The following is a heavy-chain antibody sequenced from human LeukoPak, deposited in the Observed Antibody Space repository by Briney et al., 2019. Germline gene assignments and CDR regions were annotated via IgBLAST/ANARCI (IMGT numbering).Heavy chain of an antibody. CDR2: INPNTDAT. J-gene: IGHJ5*02. V-gene: IGHV1-2*02. Sequence: ASVKVSCNSSGYTFTGYYMHWVRQAPGQGLEWMGWINPNTDATKYAEKFQGRVTMTGDTSISTGYMELSSLRSDDTAVYFCARKYDILTGYDNWFDPWGQGTLVTVSS. CDR3: ARKYDILTGYDNWFDP. CDR1: GYTFTGYY. D-gene: IGHD3-9*01.